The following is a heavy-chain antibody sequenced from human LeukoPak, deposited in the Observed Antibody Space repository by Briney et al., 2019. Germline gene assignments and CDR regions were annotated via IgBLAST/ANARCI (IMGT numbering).Heavy chain of an antibody. CDR2: IYYSGST. Sequence: SETLSLTCTVSGGSISSYYWSWIRQPPGKGLEWIGYIYYSGSTNYNPSLKSRVTISVDTFKNQFSLKLSSVTAADTAVYYCARGGSSGYYYFMPLDYWGQGTLVTVSS. V-gene: IGHV4-59*01. J-gene: IGHJ4*02. D-gene: IGHD3-22*01. CDR3: ARGGSSGYYYFMPLDY. CDR1: GGSISSYY.